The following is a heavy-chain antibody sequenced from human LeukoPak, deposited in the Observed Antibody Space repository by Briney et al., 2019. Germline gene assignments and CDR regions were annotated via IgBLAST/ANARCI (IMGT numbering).Heavy chain of an antibody. J-gene: IGHJ4*02. CDR2: ISYDGSNK. CDR3: AKDTGGRSGSCLYY. CDR1: GFTFSSYG. V-gene: IGHV3-30*18. Sequence: PGGSLRLSCAASGFTFSSYGMQWVRQAPGKGLEWVAVISYDGSNKYYADSVKGRFTISRDNSKNTLYLQMNSLRAEDTAVYYCAKDTGGRSGSCLYYWGQGTLVTVSS. D-gene: IGHD2-15*01.